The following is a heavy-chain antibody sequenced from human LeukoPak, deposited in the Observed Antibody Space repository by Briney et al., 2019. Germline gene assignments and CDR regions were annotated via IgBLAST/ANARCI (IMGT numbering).Heavy chain of an antibody. CDR1: GFTFSSYG. V-gene: IGHV3-30*02. CDR2: IRYDRSNK. Sequence: GGSLRLSCAASGFTFSSYGMHWVRQAPGKGLEWVAFIRYDRSNKYYADSVKGRFTISRDNSKNTLYLQMNSLRAEDTAVYYCAKTQDFWSGYSNPDYWGQGTLVTVSS. D-gene: IGHD3-3*01. CDR3: AKTQDFWSGYSNPDY. J-gene: IGHJ4*02.